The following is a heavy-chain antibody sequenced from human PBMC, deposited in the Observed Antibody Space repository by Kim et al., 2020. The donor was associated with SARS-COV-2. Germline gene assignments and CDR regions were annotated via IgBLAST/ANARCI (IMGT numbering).Heavy chain of an antibody. CDR3: ARPTNYYDSSGYYPDAFDI. D-gene: IGHD3-22*01. V-gene: IGHV4-31*03. CDR1: GGSISSGGYY. CDR2: IYYSGST. J-gene: IGHJ3*02. Sequence: SETLSLTCTVSGGSISSGGYYWNWIRQHPGKGLEWIGYIYYSGSTYYNPSLKSRVTISVDTSKNQFSLKLSSVTAADTAVYYCARPTNYYDSSGYYPDAFDIWGQGTMVTVSS.